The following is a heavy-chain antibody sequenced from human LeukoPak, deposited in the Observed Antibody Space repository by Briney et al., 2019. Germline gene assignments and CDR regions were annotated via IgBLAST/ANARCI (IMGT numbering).Heavy chain of an antibody. V-gene: IGHV1-69*04. CDR2: IIPILGIA. J-gene: IGHJ4*02. D-gene: IGHD5-12*01. CDR3: ARAGDSGYRN. Sequence: SVKVSCKASGYTFTSYYMHWVRQAPGQGLEWMGRIIPILGIANYAQKFQGRVTITADKSTSTAYMELSSLRSEDTAVYYCARAGDSGYRNWGQGTLVTVSS. CDR1: GYTFTSYY.